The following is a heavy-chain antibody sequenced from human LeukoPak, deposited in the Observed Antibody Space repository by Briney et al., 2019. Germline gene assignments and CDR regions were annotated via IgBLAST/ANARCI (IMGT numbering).Heavy chain of an antibody. V-gene: IGHV3-9*03. CDR1: GFTFGDYA. J-gene: IGHJ4*02. CDR2: ISWNSGSI. Sequence: GGSLRLSCAASGFTFGDYAMHWVRQAPGKGLEWVSGISWNSGSIGYADSVKGRFTISRDNAKNSLYLQMNSPRAEDMALYYCAKGYCGSTSCHFAYWGQGTLVTVSS. D-gene: IGHD2-2*01. CDR3: AKGYCGSTSCHFAY.